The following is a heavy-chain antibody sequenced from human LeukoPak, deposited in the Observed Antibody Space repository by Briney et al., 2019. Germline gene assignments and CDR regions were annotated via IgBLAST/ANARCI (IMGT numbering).Heavy chain of an antibody. D-gene: IGHD3-3*01. CDR3: ARDGKDDFWSGYTHRTYYYGMDV. Sequence: GASVKVSCKASGGTFSSYTISWVRQAPGQGLEWMGRIIPILGIANYAQKFQGRVTITADKSTSTAYMELSSLRSEDTAVYYCARDGKDDFWSGYTHRTYYYGMDVWGQGTTVTVSS. CDR1: GGTFSSYT. J-gene: IGHJ6*02. V-gene: IGHV1-69*04. CDR2: IIPILGIA.